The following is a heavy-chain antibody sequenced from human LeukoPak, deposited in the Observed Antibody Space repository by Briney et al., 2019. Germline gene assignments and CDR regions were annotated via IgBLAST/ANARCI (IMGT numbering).Heavy chain of an antibody. CDR1: GDSISSYY. J-gene: IGHJ6*02. Sequence: PSETLSLTCTVSGDSISSYYWSWIRQPPGKGLEWVGYIYYSGSTDYNPSLKSRVTISVDTSKHQFSLKLSSVTAADTAVYYCARHGALYEYFYYNMDVWGQGTTVTVSS. CDR3: ARHGALYEYFYYNMDV. V-gene: IGHV4-59*08. D-gene: IGHD5/OR15-5a*01. CDR2: IYYSGST.